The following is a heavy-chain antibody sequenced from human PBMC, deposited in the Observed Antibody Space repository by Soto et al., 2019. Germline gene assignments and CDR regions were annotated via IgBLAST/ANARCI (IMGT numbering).Heavy chain of an antibody. J-gene: IGHJ6*02. CDR2: ISSSSSST. D-gene: IGHD3-3*01. Sequence: QVQLLESGGGLVKPGGSLRLSCAASGFIFRDFYMSWIRQVPGKGLEWLSKISSSSSSTDYADSVKGRFTISRDNAKNSLYLQMSSLRAEDTAVYYCARDRGGGSIFSGHYGMDVWGQGTTVTVSS. V-gene: IGHV3-11*06. CDR3: ARDRGGGSIFSGHYGMDV. CDR1: GFIFRDFY.